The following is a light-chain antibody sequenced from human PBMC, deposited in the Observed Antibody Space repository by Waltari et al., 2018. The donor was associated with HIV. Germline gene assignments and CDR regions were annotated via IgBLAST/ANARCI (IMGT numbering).Light chain of an antibody. Sequence: EIVLTQSPATLSLSPGERATLSCRASQSVSSYLAWYQQKPGQAPRLLIYDASNRATGIPARFSGSGSGTDFTLTISSLEPEDFAVYHCQQYVNSPWTFGQGTNIEIK. CDR1: QSVSSY. CDR3: QQYVNSPWT. CDR2: DAS. V-gene: IGKV3-11*01. J-gene: IGKJ1*01.